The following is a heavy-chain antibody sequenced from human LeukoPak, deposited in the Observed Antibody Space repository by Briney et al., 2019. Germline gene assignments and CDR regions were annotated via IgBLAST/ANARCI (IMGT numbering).Heavy chain of an antibody. Sequence: SETLSLTCTVSGGSISSGGYYWSWIRQHPGKGLEWIGYIYYSGSTYYNPSLKSRVTISVDTSKNQFSLKLSSVTAADTAVYYCARHYYYDSSGCRSDAFDIWGQGTMVTVSS. J-gene: IGHJ3*02. CDR1: GGSISSGGYY. V-gene: IGHV4-31*03. D-gene: IGHD3-22*01. CDR2: IYYSGST. CDR3: ARHYYYDSSGCRSDAFDI.